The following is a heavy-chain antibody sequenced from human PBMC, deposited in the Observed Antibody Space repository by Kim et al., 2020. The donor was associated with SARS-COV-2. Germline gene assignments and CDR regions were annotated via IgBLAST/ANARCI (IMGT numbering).Heavy chain of an antibody. CDR1: GFTFSSYA. V-gene: IGHV3-23*01. CDR2: ISGSGGST. CDR3: AKGGPRLGYCSGGSCYRIDY. D-gene: IGHD2-15*01. J-gene: IGHJ4*02. Sequence: GGSLRLSCAASGFTFSSYAMSWVRQAPGKGLEWVSAISGSGGSTYYADSVKGRFTISRDNSKNTLYLQMNSLRAEDTAVYYCAKGGPRLGYCSGGSCYRIDYWGQGTLVTVSS.